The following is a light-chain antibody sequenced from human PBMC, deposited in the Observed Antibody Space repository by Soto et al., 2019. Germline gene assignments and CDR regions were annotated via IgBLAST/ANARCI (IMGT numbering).Light chain of an antibody. CDR2: GAS. J-gene: IGKJ5*01. CDR3: QQFNDWPPIT. Sequence: EIVMTQFPATLSVSPGERATLSCRASQSVSSSLAWYQQKPGRAPRLLIYGASTRATGIPARFTGSGSGTEFTLTISSLQSEDFAVYYCQQFNDWPPITFGQGTRLEIK. CDR1: QSVSSS. V-gene: IGKV3-15*01.